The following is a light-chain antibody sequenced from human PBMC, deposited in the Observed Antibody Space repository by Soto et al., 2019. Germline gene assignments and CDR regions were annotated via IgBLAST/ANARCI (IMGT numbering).Light chain of an antibody. CDR1: SSDVGGHNH. J-gene: IGLJ1*01. V-gene: IGLV2-14*01. CDR3: NSYTSSSTHV. Sequence: QSVLTQPASVSGSPGQSITISCTGSSSDVGGHNHVSWYQQHPGKAPKLIIYEVGNRPSGVSNRFSGSKSGNTASLTISGFQAEDEADDYCNSYTSSSTHVFGTGTKLTVL. CDR2: EVG.